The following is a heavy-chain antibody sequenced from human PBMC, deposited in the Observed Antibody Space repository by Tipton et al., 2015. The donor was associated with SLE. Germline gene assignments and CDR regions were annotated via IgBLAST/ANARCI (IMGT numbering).Heavy chain of an antibody. CDR2: IYYSGST. CDR1: GGSISSSSYY. V-gene: IGHV4-39*07. CDR3: AAVYSSGYGLDY. J-gene: IGHJ4*02. D-gene: IGHD6-19*01. Sequence: LRLSCTVSGGSISSSSYYWGWIRQPPGKGLEWIGSIYYSGSTKYNPSLKSRVTISVDTSKNQFSLKLYSVTAADTAVYYCAAVYSSGYGLDYWGQGTLVTVSS.